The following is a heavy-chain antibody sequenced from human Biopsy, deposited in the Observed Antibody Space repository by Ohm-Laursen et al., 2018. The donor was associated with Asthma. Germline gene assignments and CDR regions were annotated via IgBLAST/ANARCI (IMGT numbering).Heavy chain of an antibody. CDR1: GGTFNTYV. D-gene: IGHD2-2*01. CDR2: INSVFGTT. CDR3: ARKAGSCISRTCYSLDF. V-gene: IGHV1-69*13. J-gene: IGHJ4*02. Sequence: SVKVSCKALGGTFNTYVIGWVRQAPGQGLEWMGGINSVFGTTTYPQKFQDRVTITADDSTSTVYMELSSLRSEDTAVNYCARKAGSCISRTCYSLDFWGQGTLVTVSS.